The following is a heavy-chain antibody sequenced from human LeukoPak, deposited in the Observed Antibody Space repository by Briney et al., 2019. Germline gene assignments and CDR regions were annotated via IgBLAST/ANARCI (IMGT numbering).Heavy chain of an antibody. CDR1: GGTFSSYA. Sequence: ASVKVSCKASGGTFSSYAISWVRQAPGQGLEWMGGIIPIFGTANYAQKFQGRVTITADESTSTDYMELSSLRSEDTAVYYCARGLDDSSGYYLDYWGQGTLVTVPS. CDR3: ARGLDDSSGYYLDY. J-gene: IGHJ4*02. V-gene: IGHV1-69*13. CDR2: IIPIFGTA. D-gene: IGHD3-22*01.